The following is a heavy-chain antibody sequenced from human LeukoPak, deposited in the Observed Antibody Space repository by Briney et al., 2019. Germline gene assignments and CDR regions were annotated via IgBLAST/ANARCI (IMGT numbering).Heavy chain of an antibody. V-gene: IGHV3-21*01. D-gene: IGHD3-10*01. J-gene: IGHJ4*02. CDR1: GFTFSSYW. CDR2: ISSSSSYI. Sequence: PGGSLRLSCAASGFTFSSYWMSWVRQPPGKGLEWVSSISSSSSYIYYADSVKGRFTISRDNAKNSLYLQMNSLRAEDTAVYYCARDTGKDYYGSGRGQFNYWGQGTLVTVSS. CDR3: ARDTGKDYYGSGRGQFNY.